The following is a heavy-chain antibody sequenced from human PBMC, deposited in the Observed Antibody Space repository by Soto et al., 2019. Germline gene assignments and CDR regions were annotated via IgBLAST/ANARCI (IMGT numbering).Heavy chain of an antibody. CDR3: ARGGLEQQLVPFDY. Sequence: VGSLRLSCAASGFTVSSNYMSWVRQAPGKGLEWVSVIYSGGSTYYADSVKGRFTISRDNSKNTLYLQMNSLRAEDTAVYYCARGGLEQQLVPFDYWGQGTLVTVSS. V-gene: IGHV3-53*01. CDR1: GFTVSSNY. CDR2: IYSGGST. D-gene: IGHD6-13*01. J-gene: IGHJ4*02.